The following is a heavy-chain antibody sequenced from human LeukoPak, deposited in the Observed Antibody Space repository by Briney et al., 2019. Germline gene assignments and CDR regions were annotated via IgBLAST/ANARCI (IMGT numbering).Heavy chain of an antibody. CDR2: ISGSGGRT. CDR3: APGGPGYYFDY. D-gene: IGHD3-10*01. Sequence: GGSLRLSCAASGFTFSSYTMSWVRQGPGKGLEWVSAISGSGGRTYYADSVKGRFTISRDNSKNTPYLQMNSLRAEDTAVYYCAPGGPGYYFDYWGQGTLVTVSS. J-gene: IGHJ4*02. CDR1: GFTFSSYT. V-gene: IGHV3-23*01.